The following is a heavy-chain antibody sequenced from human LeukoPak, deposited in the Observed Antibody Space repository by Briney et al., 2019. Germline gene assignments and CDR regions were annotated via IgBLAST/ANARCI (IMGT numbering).Heavy chain of an antibody. CDR3: ARVAPDVVVVAAHFDY. CDR1: GYTFTGYY. CDR2: VNPNSGDT. D-gene: IGHD2-15*01. Sequence: ASVKVSCKASGYTFTGYYMHWVRQAPGQGLEWMGWVNPNSGDTNYAQKFQGRVTMTRDTSISTAYMELSRLRSDDTAVYYCARVAPDVVVVAAHFDYWGQGTLVTVSS. V-gene: IGHV1-2*02. J-gene: IGHJ4*02.